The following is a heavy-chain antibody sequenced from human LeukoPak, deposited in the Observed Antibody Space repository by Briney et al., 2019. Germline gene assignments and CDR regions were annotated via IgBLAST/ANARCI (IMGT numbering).Heavy chain of an antibody. V-gene: IGHV1-58*01. Sequence: SVKVSCKASGFTFTSSAVQWVRQARGQRLEWIGWIVVGSGDTNYAQKFQERVTITRDMSTSTAYMELSSLRSEDTAVYYCAADSGSYLDAFDIWGQGTMVTVSS. J-gene: IGHJ3*02. D-gene: IGHD1-26*01. CDR2: IVVGSGDT. CDR1: GFTFTSSA. CDR3: AADSGSYLDAFDI.